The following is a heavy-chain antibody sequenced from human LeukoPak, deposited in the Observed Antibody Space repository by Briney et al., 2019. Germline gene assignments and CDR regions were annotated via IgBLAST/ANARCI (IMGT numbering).Heavy chain of an antibody. Sequence: SETLSLTCAVYGGSFSGYYWSWIRQPPGKGLEWIGEINHSGSTNYNPSLKSRATISVDTSKNQFSLKLSSVTAADTAVYYCARHMRLRFLEWLSPFDYWGQGTLVTVSS. D-gene: IGHD3-3*01. CDR1: GGSFSGYY. CDR3: ARHMRLRFLEWLSPFDY. J-gene: IGHJ4*02. CDR2: INHSGST. V-gene: IGHV4-34*01.